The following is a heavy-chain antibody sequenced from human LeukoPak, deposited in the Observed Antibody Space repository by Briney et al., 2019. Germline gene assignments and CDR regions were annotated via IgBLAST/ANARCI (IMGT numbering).Heavy chain of an antibody. CDR1: GGSISSSSYY. CDR3: ATHYCTNGVCSNWFDP. V-gene: IGHV4-39*01. Sequence: SETLSLTCTVSGGSISSSSYYWGWIRQPPGKGLKWIGSIYYSGSTYYNPSLKSRVTISVDTSKNQFSLKLSSVTAADTAVYYCATHYCTNGVCSNWFDPWGRGTLVTVSS. CDR2: IYYSGST. D-gene: IGHD2-8*01. J-gene: IGHJ5*02.